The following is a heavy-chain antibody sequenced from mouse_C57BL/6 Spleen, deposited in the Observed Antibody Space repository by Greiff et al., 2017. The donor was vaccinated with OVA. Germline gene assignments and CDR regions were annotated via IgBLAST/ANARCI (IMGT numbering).Heavy chain of an antibody. Sequence: QVQLQQSGAELARPGASVKLSCKASGYTFTSYGISWVKQRTGQGLEWIGEIYPRSGNTYYNEKFKGKATLTADKSSSTAYMELRSLTSEDAAVYFCASDDYDRFAYWGQGTLVTVSA. CDR3: ASDDYDRFAY. J-gene: IGHJ3*01. CDR2: IYPRSGNT. D-gene: IGHD2-4*01. CDR1: GYTFTSYG. V-gene: IGHV1-81*01.